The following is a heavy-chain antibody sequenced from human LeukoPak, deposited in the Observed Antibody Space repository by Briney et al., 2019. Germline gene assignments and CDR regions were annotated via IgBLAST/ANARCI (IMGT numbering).Heavy chain of an antibody. J-gene: IGHJ6*02. CDR3: AKHMRATNTYSFFGLDV. CDR1: GLTFKDYG. Sequence: PGRSLRLSCAATGLTFKDYGMHWVRQPPEKGLEWVSSINWNGGGTDYADSVNGRFTISRDNAKNSLYLQLSSLRPEDTALYYCAKHMRATNTYSFFGLDVWGQGTTVTVSS. CDR2: INWNGGGT. D-gene: IGHD1-26*01. V-gene: IGHV3-9*01.